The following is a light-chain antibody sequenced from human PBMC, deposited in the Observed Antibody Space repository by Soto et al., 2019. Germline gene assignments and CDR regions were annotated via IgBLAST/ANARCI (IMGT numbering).Light chain of an antibody. Sequence: EIVLTQSPATLSLSPGERATLSCRASQSVSSYLACYQQKPGQAPRLLIYDASNRATGIPARFSGSGSGTDFTLTISSLEPEDFAVYYCHQRSNWPHSYTFGHGTKLEIK. CDR1: QSVSSY. CDR3: HQRSNWPHSYT. J-gene: IGKJ2*01. CDR2: DAS. V-gene: IGKV3-11*01.